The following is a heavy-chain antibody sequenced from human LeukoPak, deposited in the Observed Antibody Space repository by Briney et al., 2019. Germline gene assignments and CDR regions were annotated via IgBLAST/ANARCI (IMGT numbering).Heavy chain of an antibody. CDR3: ARGRRGYNWTQVPFDY. J-gene: IGHJ4*02. Sequence: SETLSLTCTVSGGSISSYYWSWIRQPPGKGLEWIGEINHSGSTNYNPSLKSRVTISVDTSKNQFSLKLSSVTAADTAVYYCARGRRGYNWTQVPFDYWGQGTLVTVSS. CDR2: INHSGST. V-gene: IGHV4-34*01. CDR1: GGSISSYY. D-gene: IGHD1-20*01.